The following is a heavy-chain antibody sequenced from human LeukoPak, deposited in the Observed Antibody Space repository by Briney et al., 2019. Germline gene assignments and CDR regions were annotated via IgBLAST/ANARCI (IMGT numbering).Heavy chain of an antibody. CDR1: GLTFSSYA. V-gene: IGHV3-30*04. J-gene: IGHJ6*03. CDR2: TSSDGSNK. CDR3: ARARGYCTSGVCYGHYYYMDV. Sequence: GGSLRLSWEAPGLTFSSYAMHWVRQAPGKGLEWLEVTSSDGSNKYYADSVQGRFIFSRDNSKNTLYLQMNSLRPEDTAVYYCARARGYCTSGVCYGHYYYMDVWGKGTTVIVSS. D-gene: IGHD2-8*01.